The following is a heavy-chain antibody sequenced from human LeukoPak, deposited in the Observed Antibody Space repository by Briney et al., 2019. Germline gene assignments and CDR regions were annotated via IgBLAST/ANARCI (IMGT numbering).Heavy chain of an antibody. CDR2: ISGSGGST. D-gene: IGHD3-10*01. CDR3: AKDLGGSGSYPSAFDI. V-gene: IGHV3-23*01. Sequence: GGSLRLSCAASGFTFSSYAMSWVRQAPGKGLEWVSAISGSGGSTYYADSVKGRFTISRDNSKNTLYLQMNSLRAEDTAVYYCAKDLGGSGSYPSAFDIWGQGTMVTVSS. CDR1: GFTFSSYA. J-gene: IGHJ3*02.